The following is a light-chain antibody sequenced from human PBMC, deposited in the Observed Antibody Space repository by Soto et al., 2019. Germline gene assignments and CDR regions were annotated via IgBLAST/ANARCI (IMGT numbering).Light chain of an antibody. J-gene: IGKJ5*01. CDR1: QSVSSSY. CDR3: QQYGSSRGST. V-gene: IGKV3-20*01. CDR2: GAS. Sequence: EIVLTQSPGTLSLSPGERATLSCRASQSVSSSYLAWYQQKPGQAPRLLIYGASSRATGIPDRFSGSGSGTDFTLTISRLEPEDSAVYYCQQYGSSRGSTFGQGTRLE.